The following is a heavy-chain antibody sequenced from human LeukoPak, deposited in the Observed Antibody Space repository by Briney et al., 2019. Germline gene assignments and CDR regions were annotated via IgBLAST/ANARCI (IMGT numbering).Heavy chain of an antibody. D-gene: IGHD4-17*01. CDR2: IYYSGST. Sequence: SETLSLTCTVSGGSISSSSYYWGWIRQPPGKGLEWIGYIYYSGSTNYNPSLKSRVTISVDTSKNQFSLKLSSVTAADTAVYYCASLAGDYQGADAFDIWGQGTMVTVSS. J-gene: IGHJ3*02. V-gene: IGHV4-61*05. CDR3: ASLAGDYQGADAFDI. CDR1: GGSISSSSYY.